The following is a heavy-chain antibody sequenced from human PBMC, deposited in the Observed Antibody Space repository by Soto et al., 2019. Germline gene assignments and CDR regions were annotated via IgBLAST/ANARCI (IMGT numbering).Heavy chain of an antibody. CDR3: ARDLVAAAGTTYDY. Sequence: QVQLVESGGGVVQPGRSLRLSCAASGFTFSSYGMHWVRQAPGKGLEWVAVIWYDGSNKYYADSVKGRFTISRDNSKNTLYLQMNSLRAEDTAVYYCARDLVAAAGTTYDYWGQGTLVTVSS. V-gene: IGHV3-33*01. D-gene: IGHD6-13*01. J-gene: IGHJ4*02. CDR2: IWYDGSNK. CDR1: GFTFSSYG.